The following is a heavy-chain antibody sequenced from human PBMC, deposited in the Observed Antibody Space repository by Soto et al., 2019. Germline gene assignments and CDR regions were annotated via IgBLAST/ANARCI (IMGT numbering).Heavy chain of an antibody. Sequence: SETLSLTCTVSGGSISSYYWSWIRQPPGKGLEWIGYIYYSGSTNYNPSLKSRVTISVDTSKNQFSLKLSSVTAADTAVYYCARGPLWDLNPGLYYYGMDVWGQGTTVTVSS. V-gene: IGHV4-59*01. CDR3: ARGPLWDLNPGLYYYGMDV. D-gene: IGHD3-10*01. CDR1: GGSISSYY. CDR2: IYYSGST. J-gene: IGHJ6*02.